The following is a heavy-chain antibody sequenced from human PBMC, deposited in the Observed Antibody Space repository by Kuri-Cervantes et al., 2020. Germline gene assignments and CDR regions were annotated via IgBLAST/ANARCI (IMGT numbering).Heavy chain of an antibody. CDR1: GFTFDDYA. D-gene: IGHD6-13*01. Sequence: SLKISCAASGFTFDDYAMHWVRQAPGKGLEWVSGISWSSGSIGYADSVKGRFTISRDNAKDSLYLQMNSLRADDTAVYYCARPRHSASWYEFDYWGQGTLVTVSS. CDR2: ISWSSGSI. V-gene: IGHV3-9*01. J-gene: IGHJ4*02. CDR3: ARPRHSASWYEFDY.